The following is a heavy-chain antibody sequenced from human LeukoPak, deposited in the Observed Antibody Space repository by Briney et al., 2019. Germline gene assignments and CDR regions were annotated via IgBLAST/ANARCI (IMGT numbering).Heavy chain of an antibody. V-gene: IGHV4-4*07. CDR1: GDSAKNHY. CDR3: TARIVGVPFDY. CDR2: IYTSGHT. D-gene: IGHD1-26*01. J-gene: IGHJ4*02. Sequence: SETLSLNCTVSGDSAKNHYWSWIRQPAGKGLGWIGRIYTSGHTKYNPSLESRVTMSVDTSRNQISLRLSSVTAADTAVYYCTARIVGVPFDYWGQGTLVTASS.